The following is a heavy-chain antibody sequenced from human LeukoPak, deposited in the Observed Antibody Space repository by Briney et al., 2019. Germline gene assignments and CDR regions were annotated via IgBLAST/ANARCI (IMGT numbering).Heavy chain of an antibody. CDR3: AGGGVGVDPLAAYSPWFDP. V-gene: IGHV4-4*02. CDR1: GGSISSSNW. J-gene: IGHJ5*02. D-gene: IGHD2-15*01. Sequence: PSGTLSLTCAVSGGSISSSNWWSWVRQPPGKGLEWIGEIYHSGSTNYNPSLKSRVTISVDTSKNQFSLKLTSVTAADTAVYYCAGGGVGVDPLAAYSPWFDPWGQGTLVTVSS. CDR2: IYHSGST.